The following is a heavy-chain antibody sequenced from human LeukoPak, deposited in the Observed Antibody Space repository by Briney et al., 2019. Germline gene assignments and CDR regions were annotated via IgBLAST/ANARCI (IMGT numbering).Heavy chain of an antibody. D-gene: IGHD2-2*01. J-gene: IGHJ4*02. CDR2: IWYDGSNK. CDR3: ARGRHCSSTSCLVEY. V-gene: IGHV3-33*01. CDR1: GFTFSSYG. Sequence: GRSLRLSCAASGFTFSSYGMHWVRQAPGKGLEWMAVIWYDGSNKYYADSVKGRFTISRDNSKNTLYLQMNSLRAEDTAVYYCARGRHCSSTSCLVEYWGQGTLVTVSS.